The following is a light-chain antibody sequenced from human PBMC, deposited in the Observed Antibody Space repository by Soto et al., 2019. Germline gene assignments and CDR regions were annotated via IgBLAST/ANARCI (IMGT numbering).Light chain of an antibody. CDR1: SSDVGNYNY. CDR3: SSYTSSSTYV. CDR2: DVS. J-gene: IGLJ1*01. V-gene: IGLV2-14*01. Sequence: QSVLTQPASVSGSPGQSITISCTGTSSDVGNYNYVSWYQQHPGKAPKLVIHDVSNRPSGVSNRFSGSKSGNTASLTISGLQAEDEADYYCSSYTSSSTYVFGTGTKVNVL.